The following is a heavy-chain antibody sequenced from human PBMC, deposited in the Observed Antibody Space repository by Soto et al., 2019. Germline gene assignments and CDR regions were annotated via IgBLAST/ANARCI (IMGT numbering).Heavy chain of an antibody. Sequence: SETLSLTCTVSGGSISSYYWSWIRQPAGKGLEWIGRIYTSGSTNYNPSLKSRVTMSVDTSKNQFSLKLSSVTAADTAVYYCARERSGGPYSSGWPEFGYWGQGTLVTVSS. CDR3: ARERSGGPYSSGWPEFGY. CDR2: IYTSGST. J-gene: IGHJ4*02. V-gene: IGHV4-4*07. CDR1: GGSISSYY. D-gene: IGHD6-25*01.